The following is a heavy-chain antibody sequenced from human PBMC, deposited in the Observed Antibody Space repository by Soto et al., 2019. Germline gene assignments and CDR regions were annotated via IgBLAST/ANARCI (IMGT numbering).Heavy chain of an antibody. CDR2: ISFDGRDI. D-gene: IGHD3-10*01. V-gene: IGHV3-30*18. CDR1: GFTFSSFA. Sequence: QVQLVESGGGVVHPGTSLRLSCVTSGFTFSSFAMDWVRQAPGKGLEWVAAISFDGRDISYRESVKGRFTISRDKFKNTVYLQMNSPRPEDTAVYYCAKESLDYFDSGRFYAPAFDHWGQGTLVTVSS. CDR3: AKESLDYFDSGRFYAPAFDH. J-gene: IGHJ4*02.